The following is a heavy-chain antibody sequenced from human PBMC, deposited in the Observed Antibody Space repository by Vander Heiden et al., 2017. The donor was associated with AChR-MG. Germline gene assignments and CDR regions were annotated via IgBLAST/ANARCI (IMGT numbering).Heavy chain of an antibody. D-gene: IGHD3-3*01. CDR2: MNPNSGNT. CDR3: ARGRDFWSGYSAYYYYYGMDV. V-gene: IGHV1-8*01. J-gene: IGHJ6*02. Sequence: QVQLVQSGAEVKKPGASVKVSCKASGYTFTSYDINWVRPATGQGLEWMGWMNPNSGNTGYAQKFQGRVTMTRNTSISTAYMELSSLRSEDTAVYYCARGRDFWSGYSAYYYYYGMDVWGQGTTVTVSS. CDR1: GYTFTSYD.